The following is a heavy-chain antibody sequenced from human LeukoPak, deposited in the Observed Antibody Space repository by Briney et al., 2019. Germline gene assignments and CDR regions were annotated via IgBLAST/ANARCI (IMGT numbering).Heavy chain of an antibody. J-gene: IGHJ5*02. CDR2: ISSSSSYI. D-gene: IGHD1-7*01. CDR1: GFTFSSYG. V-gene: IGHV3-21*01. CDR3: ARETQGQSVYNWNYAGHNWFDP. Sequence: PGGSLRLSCAASGFTFSSYGMNWVRQAPGKGLEWVSSISSSSSYIYYADSVKGRFTISRDNAKNSLYLQMNSLRAEDTAVYYCARETQGQSVYNWNYAGHNWFDPWGQGTLVTVSS.